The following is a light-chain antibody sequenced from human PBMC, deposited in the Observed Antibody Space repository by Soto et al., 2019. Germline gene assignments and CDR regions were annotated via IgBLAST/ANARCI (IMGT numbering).Light chain of an antibody. CDR1: SSNIGAGYD. J-gene: IGLJ3*02. V-gene: IGLV1-40*01. Sequence: QSALTQPPSVSGAPGQRVIISCTGSSSNIGAGYDVHWYQQLPGKVPKLLIYANINRPSGVPDRFSGSKSGTSASLAITGLQAEDEADYHCQSYDTSLSGSWVFGGGTKLTVL. CDR3: QSYDTSLSGSWV. CDR2: ANI.